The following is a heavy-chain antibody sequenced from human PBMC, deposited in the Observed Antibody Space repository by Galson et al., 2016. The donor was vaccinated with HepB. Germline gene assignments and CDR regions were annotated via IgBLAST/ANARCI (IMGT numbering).Heavy chain of an antibody. CDR1: GGSISSGGYY. V-gene: IGHV4-31*03. Sequence: LTCTVSGGSISSGGYYWSWIRQHPGKGLEWIGYIYYSGSTYYNPSLKSRVTISVDTSKNQFSLKLSSVTAADTAVYYYARSGSPNYYFFYGMDVWGKGTTVPVS. D-gene: IGHD3-10*01. CDR3: ARSGSPNYYFFYGMDV. J-gene: IGHJ6*04. CDR2: IYYSGST.